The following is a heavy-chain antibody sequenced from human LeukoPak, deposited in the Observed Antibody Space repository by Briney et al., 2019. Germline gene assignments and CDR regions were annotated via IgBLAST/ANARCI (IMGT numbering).Heavy chain of an antibody. CDR1: GGSVSSGSYY. CDR2: IYYSGST. V-gene: IGHV4-61*01. CDR3: ARRGITGTWYYFDY. J-gene: IGHJ4*02. Sequence: PSETLSLTCTVSGGSVSSGSYYWSWIRQPPGKGLEWIAYIYYSGSTNYNPSLRSRVTISVDTSKNQFSLKLSSVTAADTAVYYCARRGITGTWYYFDYWGQGTLVTVSS. D-gene: IGHD1/OR15-1a*01.